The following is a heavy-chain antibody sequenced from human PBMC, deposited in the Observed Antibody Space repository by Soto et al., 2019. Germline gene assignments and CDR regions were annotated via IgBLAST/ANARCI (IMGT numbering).Heavy chain of an antibody. CDR2: IYYTGDT. J-gene: IGHJ4*02. Sequence: SETLSLTCTVSGGSITSSYYWGWIRQPPGKGLEWIGNIYYTGDTYFNPSLKSRVTISVDTSKNQFSLKLSSVTAADTAVYYCARGGARGYSGYDGRIDYWGQGTLVTVSS. CDR1: GGSITSSYY. D-gene: IGHD5-12*01. CDR3: ARGGARGYSGYDGRIDY. V-gene: IGHV4-39*07.